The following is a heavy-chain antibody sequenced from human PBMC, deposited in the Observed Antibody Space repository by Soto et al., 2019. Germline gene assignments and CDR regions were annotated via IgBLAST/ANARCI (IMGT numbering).Heavy chain of an antibody. V-gene: IGHV4-59*01. CDR3: ARGQVVAAQH. CDR2: ISYSGNT. CDR1: GDSMSSYY. J-gene: IGHJ4*02. Sequence: SETLSLTCTVSGDSMSSYYWSWIRQPPGKGLEWIGYISYSGNTHYSPSLKSRVTISIDTSKNKFSLNLRSVSAADTAVYYCARGQVVAAQHWGQGTLVTVSS. D-gene: IGHD2-15*01.